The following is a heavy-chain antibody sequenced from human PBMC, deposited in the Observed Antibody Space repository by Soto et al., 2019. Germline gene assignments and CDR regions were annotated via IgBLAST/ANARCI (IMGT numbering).Heavy chain of an antibody. V-gene: IGHV3-23*01. J-gene: IGHJ4*02. CDR1: GFTFSSYA. CDR2: ISSSGGST. CDR3: AKYQPMTQPRPYFDY. D-gene: IGHD3-22*01. Sequence: EVPLLESGGDVIQPGGSLRLSCAASGFTFSSYAMSWVRQAPGKGLGWVSAISSSGGSTFYADSVKGRFTISRDNSRNTLYLELNSLRAEDTAIYYCAKYQPMTQPRPYFDYWGPGTLVTVSS.